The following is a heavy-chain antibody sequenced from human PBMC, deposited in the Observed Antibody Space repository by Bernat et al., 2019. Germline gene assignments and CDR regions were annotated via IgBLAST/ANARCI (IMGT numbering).Heavy chain of an antibody. CDR1: GYTLTELS. D-gene: IGHD2-2*01. Sequence: QVQLVQSGAEVKKPGASVKVSCKVSGYTLTELSMHWVRQAPGKGLEWMGGFDPEDGETIYAQKFQGRVTMTEDTSTDTAYMELSSLRSEDTAVYYCAPAAFLYCSSTSCRLTSWFDPWGQGTLVTVSS. V-gene: IGHV1-24*01. J-gene: IGHJ5*02. CDR2: FDPEDGET. CDR3: APAAFLYCSSTSCRLTSWFDP.